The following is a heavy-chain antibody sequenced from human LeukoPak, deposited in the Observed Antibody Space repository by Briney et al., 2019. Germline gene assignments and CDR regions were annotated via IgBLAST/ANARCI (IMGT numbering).Heavy chain of an antibody. CDR3: ARGVYRDTPG. Sequence: GGSLRLSCAASGFTVSDNYMNWVRQAPGKGLECVSVIHIDGSTYNADSVKGRFTISRDNSKNTQYLQMNSLRVEDTAVYYCARGVYRDTPGWGQGTLVTVST. V-gene: IGHV3-66*01. CDR1: GFTVSDNY. J-gene: IGHJ4*02. D-gene: IGHD5-24*01. CDR2: IHIDGST.